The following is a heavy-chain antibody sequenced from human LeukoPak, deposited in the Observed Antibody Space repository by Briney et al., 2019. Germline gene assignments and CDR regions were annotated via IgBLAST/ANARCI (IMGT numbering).Heavy chain of an antibody. J-gene: IGHJ4*02. D-gene: IGHD2-15*01. CDR2: IIPILGIA. Sequence: ASVTVSCKASGGTFSSYAISWVRQAPGQGLEWMGRIIPILGIANYAQKFQGRVTITADKSTSTAYMELSSLRSEDTAVYYCARGAAKSTLDYWGQGTLVTVSS. CDR3: ARGAAKSTLDY. CDR1: GGTFSSYA. V-gene: IGHV1-69*04.